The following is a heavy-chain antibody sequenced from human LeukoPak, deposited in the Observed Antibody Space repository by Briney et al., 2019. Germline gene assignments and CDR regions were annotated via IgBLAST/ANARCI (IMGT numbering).Heavy chain of an antibody. CDR1: GFTFSSYS. V-gene: IGHV3-21*01. J-gene: IGHJ5*02. CDR3: AREDDSDGDYVGIDP. Sequence: KPGGSLRLSRAASGFTFSSYSMNWVRQAREKGLEWVPSISSSSSYIYSADSVKGRFTIPRDNAKNSLYLQMNSLRAEDTAVYYCAREDDSDGDYVGIDPWGQGTLVTVST. D-gene: IGHD4-17*01. CDR2: ISSSSSYI.